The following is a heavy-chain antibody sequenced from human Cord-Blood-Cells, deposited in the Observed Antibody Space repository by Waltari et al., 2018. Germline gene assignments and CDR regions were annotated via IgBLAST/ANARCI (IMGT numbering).Heavy chain of an antibody. J-gene: IGHJ6*03. CDR1: GYTFTSYD. D-gene: IGHD6-13*01. V-gene: IGHV1-8*03. CDR3: ARVGSSWYYYYYYMDV. CDR2: RNPNSGNT. Sequence: QVQLVQSGAEVKKPGASVKVSCKASGYTFTSYDINWVRQATGQGLEWMGRRNPNSGNTGEAQKFQGRVTITRNTSRSTAYMELSSLGSEDTAVYYCARVGSSWYYYYYYMDVWGKGTTVTVSS.